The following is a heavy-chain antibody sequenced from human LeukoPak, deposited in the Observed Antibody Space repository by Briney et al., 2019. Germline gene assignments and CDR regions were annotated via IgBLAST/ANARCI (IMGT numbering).Heavy chain of an antibody. CDR1: GFTFSSYW. V-gene: IGHV3-7*03. CDR3: AKAPVVVPDGPLYYFDY. Sequence: SGGSLRLSCAASGFTFSSYWMSWVRQAPGKGLEWVANIKQDGSEKYYVDSVKGRFTISRDNAKNSLYLQMNSLRAEDTAVYYCAKAPVVVPDGPLYYFDYWGQGTLVTVSS. CDR2: IKQDGSEK. D-gene: IGHD2-2*01. J-gene: IGHJ4*02.